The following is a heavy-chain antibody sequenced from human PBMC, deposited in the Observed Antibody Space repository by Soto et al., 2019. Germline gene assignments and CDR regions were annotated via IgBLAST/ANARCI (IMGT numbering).Heavy chain of an antibody. V-gene: IGHV3-53*04. Sequence: EVQLVESGGGLVQPGGSLRLSCAASGFTVSSNYMSWVRQAPGKGLEWVSVIYSGGSTYYADSVKGRFTISRHNSKNTLYLQMNSLRAEDTAGYYCARAAARAAAGEEIDYWGQGTLVTVSS. CDR3: ARAAARAAAGEEIDY. D-gene: IGHD6-13*01. CDR2: IYSGGST. CDR1: GFTVSSNY. J-gene: IGHJ4*02.